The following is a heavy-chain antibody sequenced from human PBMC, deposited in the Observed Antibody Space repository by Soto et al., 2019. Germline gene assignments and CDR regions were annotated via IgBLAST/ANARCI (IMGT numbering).Heavy chain of an antibody. CDR1: GGSISSYY. CDR3: ARGGGVYYFDY. Sequence: SETLSLTCSVSGGSISSYYWSWIRQPPGKGLEWIGYIYYSGITDYNPSLKSRVTISVDTSKSQFSLKLSSVTAADTAVYYCARGGGVYYFDYWGQGTLVTVS. D-gene: IGHD2-8*02. CDR2: IYYSGIT. V-gene: IGHV4-59*01. J-gene: IGHJ4*02.